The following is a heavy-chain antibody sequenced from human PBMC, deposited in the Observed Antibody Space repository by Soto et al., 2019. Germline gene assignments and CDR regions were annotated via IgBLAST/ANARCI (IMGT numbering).Heavy chain of an antibody. CDR1: GFSFSNSW. CDR2: IKSKTDGGTT. V-gene: IGHV3-15*01. J-gene: IGHJ6*02. CDR3: ARDRDTAMVYYYYYYGMDV. D-gene: IGHD5-18*01. Sequence: PGGSLRLSFAASGFSFSNSWMSWVRQAPGTGLEWVGRIKSKTDGGTTDYAAPVKGRFTISRDDSKNTLYLQMNSLKAEDTAVYYCARDRDTAMVYYYYYYGMDVWGQGTTVSVSS.